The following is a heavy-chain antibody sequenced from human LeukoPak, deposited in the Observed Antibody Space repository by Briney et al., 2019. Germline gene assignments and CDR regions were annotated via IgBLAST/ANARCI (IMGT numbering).Heavy chain of an antibody. CDR1: GGSFSGYY. J-gene: IGHJ6*02. Sequence: PSETLSLTCAVYGGSFSGYYWSWIRQPPGKGLEWIGEINHSGGTNYNPSLKSRVTISVDTSKNQFSLKLSSVTAADTAVYYCARRIQLWPQYYYYYYGMDVWGQGTTVTVSS. CDR2: INHSGGT. V-gene: IGHV4-34*01. D-gene: IGHD5-18*01. CDR3: ARRIQLWPQYYYYYYGMDV.